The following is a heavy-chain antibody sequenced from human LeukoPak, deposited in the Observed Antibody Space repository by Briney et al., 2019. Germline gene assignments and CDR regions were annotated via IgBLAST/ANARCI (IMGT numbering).Heavy chain of an antibody. J-gene: IGHJ4*02. Sequence: GGSLRLSCAASGFSFSSTWMHWVRQVPGKGLVWVSRINSDGSTIYADSVKGRFTISRDNTKNTLYLQMNGLRADDTAVYYCARGRYYTADYWGQGTLVTVSS. CDR2: INSDGST. CDR3: ARGRYYTADY. CDR1: GFSFSSTW. V-gene: IGHV3-74*01. D-gene: IGHD2-8*02.